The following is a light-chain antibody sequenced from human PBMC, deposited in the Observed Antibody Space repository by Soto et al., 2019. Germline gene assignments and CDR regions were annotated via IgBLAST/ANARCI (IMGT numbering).Light chain of an antibody. CDR1: QRISSSH. Sequence: EIVLTQSPGTLSLSPGERGTLSCRASQRISSSHLAWYQQKPGQAPRLLIYGASFRATGIPDRFRGSGSGTDFTLTISRLERENIAVYYCQLLSYCSWTFGHGTKVEVK. CDR2: GAS. J-gene: IGKJ1*01. CDR3: QLLSYCSWT. V-gene: IGKV3-20*01.